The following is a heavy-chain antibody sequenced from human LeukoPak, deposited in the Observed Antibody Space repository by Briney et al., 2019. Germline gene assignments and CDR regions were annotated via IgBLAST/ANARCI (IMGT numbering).Heavy chain of an antibody. J-gene: IGHJ4*02. CDR3: TRRVRGTSFRDY. D-gene: IGHD1-1*01. CDR2: IYTSGST. CDR1: GGSISSGSYY. Sequence: PSETLSLTCTVSGGSISSGSYYWSWIRQPAGKGLEWIGRIYTSGSTNYNPSLKSRVTISVDTSKNQFSLKLSSVTAADTAVYYCTRRVRGTSFRDYWGQGTLVTVSS. V-gene: IGHV4-61*02.